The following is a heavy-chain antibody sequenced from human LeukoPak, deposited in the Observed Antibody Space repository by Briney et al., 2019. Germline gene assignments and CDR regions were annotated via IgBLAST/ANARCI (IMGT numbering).Heavy chain of an antibody. CDR2: IKQDGSEK. CDR3: ARNGALFDY. CDR1: GITSSSHW. D-gene: IGHD3-10*01. V-gene: IGHV3-7*01. Sequence: GGSLRLSCAASGITSSSHWMSWGRQAPGQGLEWVANIKQDGSEKYYVDSVKGRFTISRDNAKNSLYLQMNSLRAEDTAVYYCARNGALFDYWGQGTLVTVSS. J-gene: IGHJ4*02.